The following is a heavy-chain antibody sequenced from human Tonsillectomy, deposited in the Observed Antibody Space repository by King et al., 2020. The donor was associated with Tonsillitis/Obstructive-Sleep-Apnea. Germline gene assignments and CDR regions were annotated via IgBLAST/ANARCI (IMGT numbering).Heavy chain of an antibody. J-gene: IGHJ4*02. CDR1: GFTLSTYI. CDR3: VKVGGSSGRCGYFDP. D-gene: IGHD3-22*01. CDR2: ISHGGSNT. Sequence: VQLVESGGGVVQPGRSLRLSCAASGFTLSTYIIHWVRQATGKGLEWVAVISHGGSNTFYADSVKGRFTVSSDESKNTMFLQMNSLGPDDTAIYYCVKVGGSSGRCGYFDPWGQGTLVTVSS. V-gene: IGHV3-30*04.